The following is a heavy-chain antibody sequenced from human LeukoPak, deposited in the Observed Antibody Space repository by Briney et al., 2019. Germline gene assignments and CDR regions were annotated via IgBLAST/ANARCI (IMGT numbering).Heavy chain of an antibody. V-gene: IGHV4-61*02. D-gene: IGHD4-17*01. CDR2: IYTSGST. CDR1: GGSISSGSYY. Sequence: SETLSLTXTVSGGSISSGSYYWSWIRQPAGKGLEWIGRIYTSGSTNYNPSLKSRVTISVDTSKNQFSLKLSSVTAADTAVYYCPRDSTTTVTIFDYWGQGTLVTVSS. CDR3: PRDSTTTVTIFDY. J-gene: IGHJ4*02.